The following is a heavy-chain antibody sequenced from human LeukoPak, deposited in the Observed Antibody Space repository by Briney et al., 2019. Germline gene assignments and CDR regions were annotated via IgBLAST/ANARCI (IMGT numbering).Heavy chain of an antibody. CDR3: AKGDMDYYYYYYMDV. CDR1: GFTFSSYA. Sequence: GGSLRLSCAAFGFTFSSYAMSWVRQAPGKGLEWVSAISGSGGSTYYADSVKGRFTISRDNSKNTLYLQMNSLRAEDTAVYYCAKGDMDYYYYYYMDVWGKGTTVTVSS. J-gene: IGHJ6*03. V-gene: IGHV3-23*01. CDR2: ISGSGGST. D-gene: IGHD2-15*01.